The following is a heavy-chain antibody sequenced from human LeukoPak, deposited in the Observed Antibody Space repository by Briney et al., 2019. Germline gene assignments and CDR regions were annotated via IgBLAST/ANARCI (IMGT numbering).Heavy chain of an antibody. V-gene: IGHV3-11*01. D-gene: IGHD1-26*01. Sequence: SGGSLRLSCAVSGFTFTDTYMTWIRQAPGKGLESLSYISPSGTHISYADSVKGRFTISRDNAKNSLYLQMNSLRAEDTAVYYCARSSTYYVWELLPMLFDYWGQGTLVTVSS. J-gene: IGHJ4*02. CDR3: ARSSTYYVWELLPMLFDY. CDR1: GFTFTDTY. CDR2: ISPSGTHI.